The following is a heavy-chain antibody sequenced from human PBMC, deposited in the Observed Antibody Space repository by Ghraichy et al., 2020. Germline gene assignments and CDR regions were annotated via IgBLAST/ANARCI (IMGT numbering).Heavy chain of an antibody. V-gene: IGHV1-69*06. D-gene: IGHD2-2*01. J-gene: IGHJ4*02. CDR1: GGTFSSYA. Sequence: SVKVSCKASGGTFSSYAISWVRQAPGQGLEWMGGIIPIFGTANYAQKFQGRVTITADKSMSTAYMELSSLRSEDTAVYYCARTSPIYCSSTSCHYYFDYWGQGTLVTVSS. CDR2: IIPIFGTA. CDR3: ARTSPIYCSSTSCHYYFDY.